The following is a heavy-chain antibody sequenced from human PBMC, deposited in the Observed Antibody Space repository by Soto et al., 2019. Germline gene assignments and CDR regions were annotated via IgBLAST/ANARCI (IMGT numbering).Heavy chain of an antibody. Sequence: SETLSLTCTVSGGSITSGGYYWSWIRQHPGKGLEWIGYIYYSGSTYYNPSLKSRVTISVDTSKNQFSLKLSSVTAADTAVYYCAREGVTGYFDYWGQGTLVTVSS. CDR2: IYYSGST. CDR1: GGSITSGGYY. J-gene: IGHJ4*02. V-gene: IGHV4-31*03. D-gene: IGHD2-21*02. CDR3: AREGVTGYFDY.